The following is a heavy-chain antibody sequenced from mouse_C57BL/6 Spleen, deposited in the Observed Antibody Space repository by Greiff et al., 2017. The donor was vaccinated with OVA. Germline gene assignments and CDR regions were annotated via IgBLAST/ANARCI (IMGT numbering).Heavy chain of an antibody. D-gene: IGHD1-1*01. CDR1: GYTFTSYW. J-gene: IGHJ1*03. Sequence: VQLQESGAELVKPGASVKLSCKASGYTFTSYWMQWVKQRPGQGLEWIGEIDPSDSYTNYNQKFKGKATLTVDTSSSTAYMQLSSLTSEDSAVYYCARGGISTVVAARYFDVWGTGTTVTVSS. V-gene: IGHV1-50*01. CDR3: ARGGISTVVAARYFDV. CDR2: IDPSDSYT.